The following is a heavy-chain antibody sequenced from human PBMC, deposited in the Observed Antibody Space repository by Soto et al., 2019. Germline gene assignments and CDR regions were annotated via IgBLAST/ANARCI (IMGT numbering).Heavy chain of an antibody. Sequence: QVQLQELGPGLVKPLETLSLTCTVPGGSITSYYWSWVRQPPGKGLEWIGYIYYNGNINYNPSLKSRLTISLDTSKNQFSLRLSSVTAADTAVYYCSTGRVYFGSEYWGQGTRVTVSS. CDR1: GGSITSYY. CDR2: IYYNGNI. CDR3: STGRVYFGSEY. J-gene: IGHJ4*02. V-gene: IGHV4-59*01. D-gene: IGHD3-10*01.